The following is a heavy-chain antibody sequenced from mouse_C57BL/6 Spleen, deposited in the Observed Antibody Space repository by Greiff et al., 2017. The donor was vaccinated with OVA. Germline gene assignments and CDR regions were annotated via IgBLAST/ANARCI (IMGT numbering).Heavy chain of an antibody. CDR3: ARQRATPTVVATRAMDY. CDR2: ISSGGSYT. CDR1: GFTFSSYG. V-gene: IGHV5-6*02. J-gene: IGHJ4*01. Sequence: DVMLVESGGDLVKPGGSLKLSCAASGFTFSSYGMSWVRQTPDKRLEWVATISSGGSYTYYPDSVKGRFTISRDNAKNTLYLQMSSLKSEDTAMYYCARQRATPTVVATRAMDYWGQGTSVTVSS. D-gene: IGHD1-1*01.